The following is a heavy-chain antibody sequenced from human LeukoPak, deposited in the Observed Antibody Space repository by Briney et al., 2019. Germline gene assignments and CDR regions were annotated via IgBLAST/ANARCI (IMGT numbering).Heavy chain of an antibody. CDR2: IYHSGST. CDR3: AIRYDSSGYYYAFDY. Sequence: SETLSLTCAVSGGSISSSNWWSWVRQPPGKGLEWIGEIYHSGSTYYNPSLKSRVTISVDRSKNQFSLKLSSVTAADTAVYYCAIRYDSSGYYYAFDYWGQGTLVTVSS. CDR1: GGSISSSNW. D-gene: IGHD3-22*01. V-gene: IGHV4-4*02. J-gene: IGHJ4*02.